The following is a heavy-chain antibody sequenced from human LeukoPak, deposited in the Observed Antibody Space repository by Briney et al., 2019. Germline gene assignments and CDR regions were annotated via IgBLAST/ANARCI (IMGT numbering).Heavy chain of an antibody. Sequence: SGGSLRLSCAASGFTFSSYSMNWVRQAPGKGLEYVANIKQDGSETYYVDSVKGRFTISRDNAKNSLYLQMNSLRVEDTAVYYCARDQGILFFDSWGQGTLVTVSS. V-gene: IGHV3-7*01. D-gene: IGHD2-21*01. CDR1: GFTFSSYS. CDR3: ARDQGILFFDS. CDR2: IKQDGSET. J-gene: IGHJ4*02.